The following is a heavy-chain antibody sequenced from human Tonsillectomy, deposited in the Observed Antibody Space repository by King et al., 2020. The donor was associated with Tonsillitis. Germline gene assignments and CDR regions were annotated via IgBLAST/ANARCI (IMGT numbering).Heavy chain of an antibody. Sequence: QLQESGPGLVKPSETLSLTCTVSGGSISGYYWTWIRQPPGKGLEWIGYIYYTGSTNYNPSLKSRVTFSLDTSRNQFSLRLTAVTAADTAVYYCAREVVGASTNWFDPWGQGTLVTVSS. CDR1: GGSISGYY. V-gene: IGHV4-59*01. CDR3: AREVVGASTNWFDP. CDR2: IYYTGST. J-gene: IGHJ5*02. D-gene: IGHD2-15*01.